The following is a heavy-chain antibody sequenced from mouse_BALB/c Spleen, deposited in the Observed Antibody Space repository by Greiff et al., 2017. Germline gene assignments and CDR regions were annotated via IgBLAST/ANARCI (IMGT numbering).Heavy chain of an antibody. J-gene: IGHJ3*01. Sequence: EVQLQESGGGLVKPGGSLKLSCAASGFTFSSYAMSWVRQTPEKRLEWVASISSGGSTYYPDSVKGRFTISRDNARNILYLQMSSLRSEDTAMYYCARGRGYYGYRWFAYWGQGTLVTVSA. CDR1: GFTFSSYA. V-gene: IGHV5-6-5*01. CDR2: ISSGGST. CDR3: ARGRGYYGYRWFAY. D-gene: IGHD1-2*01.